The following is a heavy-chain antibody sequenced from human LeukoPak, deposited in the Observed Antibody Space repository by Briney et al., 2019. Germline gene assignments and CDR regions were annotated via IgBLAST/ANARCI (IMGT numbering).Heavy chain of an antibody. J-gene: IGHJ4*02. CDR2: ISYDGSNK. CDR3: ASPHPRHRYYFVY. CDR1: GFTFSSYG. V-gene: IGHV3-30*03. Sequence: GRSLRLSCAASGFTFSSYGMHWVRQAPDKGLEWVAVISYDGSNKYYADSVKGRFTTSRDNSKNTLYLQMNSLRAEDTAVYYCASPHPRHRYYFVYWGQGTLVTVSS.